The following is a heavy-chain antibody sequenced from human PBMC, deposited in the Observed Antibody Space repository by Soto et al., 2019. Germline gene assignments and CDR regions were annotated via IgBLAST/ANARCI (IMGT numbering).Heavy chain of an antibody. CDR3: TTYPDGPYYDSSGLGVPNFDY. CDR1: GFTFSNAW. V-gene: IGHV3-15*07. Sequence: EVQLVESGGGLVKPGGSLRLSCAASGFTFSNAWMNWVRQAPGKGLEWVGRIKSKTDGGTTDYAAPVKGRFTISRDDSKNTLYLQMNSLKTEDTAVYYCTTYPDGPYYDSSGLGVPNFDYWGQGTLVTVSS. CDR2: IKSKTDGGTT. J-gene: IGHJ4*02. D-gene: IGHD3-22*01.